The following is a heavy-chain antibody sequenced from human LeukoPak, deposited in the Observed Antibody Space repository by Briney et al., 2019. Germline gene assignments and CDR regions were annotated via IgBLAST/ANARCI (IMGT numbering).Heavy chain of an antibody. J-gene: IGHJ5*02. CDR1: GFTFSRYS. Sequence: GGSLRLSCAASGFTFSRYSMHWVRQAPGKGLEWVSSISSSSDYIYYADSVKGRFTISRDNAKNSLYLQMKSLRAEDTAVYYCARGKTSQNIVTRKTYNWFDPWGQGTLVTVSS. D-gene: IGHD2/OR15-2a*01. V-gene: IGHV3-21*01. CDR2: ISSSSDYI. CDR3: ARGKTSQNIVTRKTYNWFDP.